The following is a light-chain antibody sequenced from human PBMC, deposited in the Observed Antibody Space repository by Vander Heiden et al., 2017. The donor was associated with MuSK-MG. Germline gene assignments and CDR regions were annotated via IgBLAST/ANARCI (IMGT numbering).Light chain of an antibody. CDR1: QTISSY. Sequence: DIQMTQSPSSLSASVGDRVTITCRASQTISSYLTWYQQNPGKAPKVLIFAATRLHSGVPSRFSGSGSGTYFTLTISSLQPEDLATYYCQQSYVYPLTFGGGTKVEI. J-gene: IGKJ4*01. CDR3: QQSYVYPLT. V-gene: IGKV1-39*01. CDR2: AAT.